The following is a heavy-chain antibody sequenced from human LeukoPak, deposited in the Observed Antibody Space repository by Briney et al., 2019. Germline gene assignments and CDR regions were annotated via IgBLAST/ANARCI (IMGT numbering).Heavy chain of an antibody. CDR3: ARDFPYYYGSGSYYYYGMDV. CDR1: GGSISSGGYY. D-gene: IGHD3-10*01. CDR2: IYYSGST. J-gene: IGHJ6*02. Sequence: SETPSLTCAVSGGSISSGGYYWSWIRQHPGKGLEWIGYIYYSGSTYYNPSLKSRVTISVDTSKNQFSPKLSSVTAADTAVYYCARDFPYYYGSGSYYYYGMDVWGQGTTVTVSS. V-gene: IGHV4-31*11.